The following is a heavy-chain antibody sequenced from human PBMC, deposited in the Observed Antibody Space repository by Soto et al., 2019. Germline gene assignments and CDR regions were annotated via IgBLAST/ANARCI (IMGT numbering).Heavy chain of an antibody. D-gene: IGHD5-12*01. CDR1: GGSISSGGYY. V-gene: IGHV4-31*03. Sequence: TLSLTCTVSGGSISSGGYYWSWIRQHPGKGLEWIGYIYCSGSTYYNPSLKSRVTISVDTAKNQFSLKLSSVTAADTAVYYCARGPSASRGYSGYDYYFDYWGQGTLVTVSS. CDR2: IYCSGST. CDR3: ARGPSASRGYSGYDYYFDY. J-gene: IGHJ4*02.